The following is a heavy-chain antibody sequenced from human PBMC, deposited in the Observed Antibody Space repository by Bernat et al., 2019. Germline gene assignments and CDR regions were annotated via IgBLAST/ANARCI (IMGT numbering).Heavy chain of an antibody. Sequence: QVQLQQGGAGLLKPSETLSLTCAVYGGSFSGYYWSWIRQPPGKGLEWIGEINHSGSTNYNPSLKSRVTISVDTSKNQFSLTLSSVTAADTAVYYCARWPRRYSYGPPALYGMDVWGQGTTVTVSS. CDR3: ARWPRRYSYGPPALYGMDV. D-gene: IGHD5-18*01. CDR2: INHSGST. J-gene: IGHJ6*02. CDR1: GGSFSGYY. V-gene: IGHV4-34*01.